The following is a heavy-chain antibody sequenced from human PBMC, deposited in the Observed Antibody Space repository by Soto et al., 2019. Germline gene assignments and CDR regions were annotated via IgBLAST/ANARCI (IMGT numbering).Heavy chain of an antibody. CDR2: ISYDGANE. J-gene: IGHJ4*02. CDR3: AKDLTRQNYAVPPD. Sequence: GGSLRLSCAASGFNFNNYDMVWVRQAPGKGLEWVALISYDGANEYYADSVRGRFTISRDTSKNTLYLLMNSLRPEDTAVYYCAKDLTRQNYAVPPDWGQGTQVTVSS. V-gene: IGHV3-30*18. CDR1: GFNFNNYD. D-gene: IGHD3-16*01.